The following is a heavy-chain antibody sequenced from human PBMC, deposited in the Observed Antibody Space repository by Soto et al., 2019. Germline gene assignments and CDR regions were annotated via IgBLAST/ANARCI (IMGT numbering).Heavy chain of an antibody. CDR3: ARVRAQYEHPDY. D-gene: IGHD3-16*01. V-gene: IGHV5-10-1*01. CDR2: IDPSDSYT. J-gene: IGHJ4*02. Sequence: PGESLKISCNGSGYSFTSYWISWVRQMPGKGLEWMGRIDPSDSYTNYSPSFQGHVTISADKSISTAYLQWSSLKASDTAMYYCARVRAQYEHPDYWGQGTLVTVSS. CDR1: GYSFTSYW.